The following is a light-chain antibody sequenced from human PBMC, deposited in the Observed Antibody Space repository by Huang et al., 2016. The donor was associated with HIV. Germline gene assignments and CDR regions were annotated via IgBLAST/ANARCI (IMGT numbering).Light chain of an antibody. Sequence: DIQMTQSPSTLSASVGDRVTITCRASQSIGTWLAWYQQKPGKASNLLIYKASSLESGVPSRFSGSGSGTEFTLTISSLQPDDFATYYCQQYNSYSRTFGQGTKLEIK. J-gene: IGKJ2*01. CDR2: KAS. CDR3: QQYNSYSRT. V-gene: IGKV1-5*03. CDR1: QSIGTW.